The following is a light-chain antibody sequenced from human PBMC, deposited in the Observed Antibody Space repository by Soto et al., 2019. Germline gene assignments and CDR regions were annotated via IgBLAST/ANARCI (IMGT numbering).Light chain of an antibody. CDR2: AAS. CDR3: QQYYSFPLT. Sequence: VIWMTQSPSLLSASTGDRVTISCRMSQGISIYLAWYQQKPGKAPELLIYAASTLQSGVPSRFSGSGSGTDFTLTISCMQSEDVATYYYQQYYSFPLTLGGGTKVDIK. CDR1: QGISIY. J-gene: IGKJ4*01. V-gene: IGKV1D-8*01.